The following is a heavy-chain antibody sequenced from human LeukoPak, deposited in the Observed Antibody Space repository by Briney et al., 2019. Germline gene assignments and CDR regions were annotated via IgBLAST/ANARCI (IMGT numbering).Heavy chain of an antibody. CDR3: ARVLYCTNGVCYRAFDI. Sequence: SETLSLTCAVYGGSFSGYYWSWIRQPPGKGLERIGEISHSGSTNYNPSLKSRVTISVDTSKNQFSLKLSSVIAADTAVYYCARVLYCTNGVCYRAFDIWGQGTMVTVSS. J-gene: IGHJ3*02. CDR2: ISHSGST. V-gene: IGHV4-34*01. D-gene: IGHD2-8*01. CDR1: GGSFSGYY.